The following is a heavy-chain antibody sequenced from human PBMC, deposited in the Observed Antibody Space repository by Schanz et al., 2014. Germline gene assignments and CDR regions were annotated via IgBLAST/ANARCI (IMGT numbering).Heavy chain of an antibody. V-gene: IGHV3-33*01. CDR3: AREQIMAAAGLADY. CDR1: GFTFSSYG. J-gene: IGHJ4*01. D-gene: IGHD6-13*01. CDR2: MSYDGSIK. Sequence: QVQLVESGGGVVQPGRSLRLSCAASGFTFSSYGMHWVRQAPGKGLEWVAAMSYDGSIKYYGDSVKGRFTISRDNSKTTLSLQMNSLRAEDTAVYYCAREQIMAAAGLADYWGHGTLVTVSS.